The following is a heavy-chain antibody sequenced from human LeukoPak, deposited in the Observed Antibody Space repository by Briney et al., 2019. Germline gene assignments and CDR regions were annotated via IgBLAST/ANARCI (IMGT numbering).Heavy chain of an antibody. D-gene: IGHD1-1*01. CDR1: GGSISSSSYY. V-gene: IGHV4-39*07. CDR2: IYYSGST. Sequence: SQTLSLTCTVSGGSISSSSYYWGWIRQPPGKGLEWIGSIYYSGSTYYNPSLKSRVTISVDTSKNQFSLKLSSVTAADTAVYYCARRRDNLGLDYWGQGTLVTVSS. J-gene: IGHJ4*02. CDR3: ARRRDNLGLDY.